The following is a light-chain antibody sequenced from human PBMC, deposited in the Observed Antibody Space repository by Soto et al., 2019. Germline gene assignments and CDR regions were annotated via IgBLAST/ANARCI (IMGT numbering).Light chain of an antibody. J-gene: IGKJ5*01. Sequence: AIQLTQSPSSLSASVGDRVTITCRASQGISSALAWYQQRPGKAPKLLIYDASSLESGVTSRFSGSVSGTDFTLTISSLQPEDFATYYCQQFNSYPITFGQGTRLEIK. V-gene: IGKV1-13*02. CDR3: QQFNSYPIT. CDR2: DAS. CDR1: QGISSA.